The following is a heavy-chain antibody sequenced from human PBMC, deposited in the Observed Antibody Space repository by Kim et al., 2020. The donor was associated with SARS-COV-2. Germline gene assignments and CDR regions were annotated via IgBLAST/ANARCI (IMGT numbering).Heavy chain of an antibody. V-gene: IGHV5-51*01. J-gene: IGHJ6*02. Sequence: GESLKISCKNSGYSFSNYWIGWVRQMPGKGLEWMGIIYPSDSDTRYSPSFQGQVTISAEKSTSTAYLQWSSLKASDTAMYYCARRPSDSYYYSDMDFWGQGTPVTVSS. CDR1: GYSFSNYW. D-gene: IGHD3-22*01. CDR3: ARRPSDSYYYSDMDF. CDR2: IYPSDSDT.